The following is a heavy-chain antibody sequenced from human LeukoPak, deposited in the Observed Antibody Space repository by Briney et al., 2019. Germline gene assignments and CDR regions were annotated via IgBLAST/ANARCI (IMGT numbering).Heavy chain of an antibody. V-gene: IGHV3-23*01. D-gene: IGHD3-10*01. Sequence: GGSLRLSCAASGFTFSSYAMSWVRQAPGKGLEWVSAISGSGGSTYYADSVKGRFTISRDNSKNTLYLQMNSLRAEDTAVYYCATRRGTDGSGSYSSPPYWGQGTLVTVSS. CDR3: ATRRGTDGSGSYSSPPY. J-gene: IGHJ4*02. CDR2: ISGSGGST. CDR1: GFTFSSYA.